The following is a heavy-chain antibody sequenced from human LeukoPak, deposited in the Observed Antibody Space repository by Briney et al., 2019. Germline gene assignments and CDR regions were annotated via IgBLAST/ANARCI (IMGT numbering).Heavy chain of an antibody. CDR3: AKWGYQDPQQKRITMVRGVMGDAFDI. V-gene: IGHV3-9*01. CDR2: ISWNSGSI. Sequence: GGSLRLSCAASGFTFDDYAMHWVRQAPGKGLGWVSGISWNSGSIGYADSVKGRFTISRDNAKNSLYLQMNSLRAEDTALYYCAKWGYQDPQQKRITMVRGVMGDAFDIWGQGTMVTVSS. CDR1: GFTFDDYA. J-gene: IGHJ3*02. D-gene: IGHD3-10*01.